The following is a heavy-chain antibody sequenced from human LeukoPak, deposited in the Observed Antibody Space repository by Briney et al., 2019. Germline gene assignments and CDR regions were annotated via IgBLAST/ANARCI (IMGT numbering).Heavy chain of an antibody. V-gene: IGHV1-8*03. CDR1: GYTFTSYD. J-gene: IGHJ6*03. D-gene: IGHD3-3*01. CDR3: ARAFGVVTYYYYMDV. CDR2: MNPNSGNT. Sequence: GASVKVSCKASGYTFTSYDINWVRQATGQGLEWMGWMNPNSGNTGYAQKFQGRVTITRNTSISTAYMELSSLRSEDTAVYYCARAFGVVTYYYYMDVWGKGTTVTVFS.